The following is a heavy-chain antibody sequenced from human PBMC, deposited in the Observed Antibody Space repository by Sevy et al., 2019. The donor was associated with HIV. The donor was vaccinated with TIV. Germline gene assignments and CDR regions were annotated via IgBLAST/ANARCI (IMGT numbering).Heavy chain of an antibody. CDR2: IGTAGDT. J-gene: IGHJ6*02. CDR1: GFTFSSYD. V-gene: IGHV3-13*01. Sequence: GGSLRLSCAASGFTFSSYDMHWVRQATGKGLEWVSAIGTAGDTYYPGSVKGRFTISRENAKNSLYLQMNSLRAGDTAVYYCARGHRSVQYYCYGMDVWGQGTTVTVSS. CDR3: ARGHRSVQYYCYGMDV. D-gene: IGHD2-15*01.